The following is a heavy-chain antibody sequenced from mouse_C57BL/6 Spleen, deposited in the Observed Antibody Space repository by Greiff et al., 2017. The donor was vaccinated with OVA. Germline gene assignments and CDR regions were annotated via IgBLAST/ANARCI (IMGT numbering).Heavy chain of an antibody. CDR1: GYTFTSYG. J-gene: IGHJ2*01. V-gene: IGHV1-81*01. Sequence: QVQLQQSGAELARPGASVKLSCKASGYTFTSYGISWVKQRTGQGLEWIGEIYPRSGNTYYNEKFKGKATLTADKSSSTAYMELRSLTSEDSAVYLCAREDGYDMGQDCDYWGQGTTLTVSS. D-gene: IGHD2-2*01. CDR3: AREDGYDMGQDCDY. CDR2: IYPRSGNT.